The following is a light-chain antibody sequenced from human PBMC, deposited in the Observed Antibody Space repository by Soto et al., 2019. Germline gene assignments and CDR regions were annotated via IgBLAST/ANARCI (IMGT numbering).Light chain of an antibody. Sequence: FRRDPATFPLSGGAWASLSGWASQSVSSNLAWYRQKPGQAPRLLIYDSSNRAAGIPARFSGSGSGTDVTPTVISLAPEDLVVYYRQQHVTSPWMFGQGTKVDIK. CDR3: QQHVTSPWM. V-gene: IGKV3-11*01. J-gene: IGKJ1*01. CDR1: QSVSSN. CDR2: DSS.